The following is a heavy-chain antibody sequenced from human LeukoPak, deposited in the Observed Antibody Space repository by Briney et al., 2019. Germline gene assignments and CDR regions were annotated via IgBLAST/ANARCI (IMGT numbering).Heavy chain of an antibody. D-gene: IGHD6-19*01. J-gene: IGHJ4*02. Sequence: GGSLRLSYAVSGFTFSRYWMSWVRQAPGKGLEWVANIKEDGSEKYYVDSVKGRFTISRDNSKNTLYLQMNSLRAEDTAEYYCAKDSNGWYQRGSNYFDYWGQGTLVTVSS. V-gene: IGHV3-7*03. CDR2: IKEDGSEK. CDR3: AKDSNGWYQRGSNYFDY. CDR1: GFTFSRYW.